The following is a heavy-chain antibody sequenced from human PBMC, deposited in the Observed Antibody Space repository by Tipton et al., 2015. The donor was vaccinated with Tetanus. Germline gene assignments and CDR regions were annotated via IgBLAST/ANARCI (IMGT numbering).Heavy chain of an antibody. CDR2: IYSTGRT. CDR1: GFTFSSYA. D-gene: IGHD6-13*01. Sequence: SLRLSCAASGFTFSSYAMHWVRQAPGKGLEWVAVIYSTGRTHYADSVKGRFTISRDSSKNTVYLEMNSLRAEDTAVYYCARDTVRQQVGGAQWYYLGMDVWGQGTTVTVSS. CDR3: ARDTVRQQVGGAQWYYLGMDV. V-gene: IGHV3-53*01. J-gene: IGHJ6*02.